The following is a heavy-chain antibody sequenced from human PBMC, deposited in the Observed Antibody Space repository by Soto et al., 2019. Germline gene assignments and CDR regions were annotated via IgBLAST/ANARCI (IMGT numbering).Heavy chain of an antibody. CDR3: ARLVGATAYYYYDMDV. D-gene: IGHD1-26*01. CDR1: GFTFSSYS. CDR2: ISGSSRTI. V-gene: IGHV3-48*02. J-gene: IGHJ6*02. Sequence: EVQLVESGGGLVQPGGSLRLSCAASGFTFSSYSMNWVRQAPGKGLEWVSYISGSSRTIYYADSVRGRFTISRDNDKNSLYLQMSSLRDEDTAVYFCARLVGATAYYYYDMDVWGQGATVTVSS.